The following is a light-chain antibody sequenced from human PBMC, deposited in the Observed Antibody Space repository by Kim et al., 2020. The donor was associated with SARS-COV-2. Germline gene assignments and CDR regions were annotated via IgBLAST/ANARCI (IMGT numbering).Light chain of an antibody. J-gene: IGKJ4*01. Sequence: AIQLTQSPSSLSASVGDRVTITCQASQGISSALAWYQQKPGKAPRVLIYDASTLESGVPSRFSGSGSGTDFTLTISSLQPEDFATYYCQLYSNILFTFGGGTKVEIK. V-gene: IGKV1D-13*01. CDR1: QGISSA. CDR3: QLYSNILFT. CDR2: DAS.